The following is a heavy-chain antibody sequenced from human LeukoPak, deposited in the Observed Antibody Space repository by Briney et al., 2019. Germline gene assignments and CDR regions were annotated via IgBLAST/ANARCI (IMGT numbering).Heavy chain of an antibody. D-gene: IGHD4-23*01. CDR2: INHSGST. Sequence: SETLSLTCAAYGGSFSGYYWSWIRQPPGKGLEWIGEINHSGSTNYNPSLKSRVTISVDTSKNQFSLKLSSVTAADTAVYYCARVGGGAYESRAFDIWGQGTMVTVSS. V-gene: IGHV4-34*01. CDR3: ARVGGGAYESRAFDI. CDR1: GGSFSGYY. J-gene: IGHJ3*02.